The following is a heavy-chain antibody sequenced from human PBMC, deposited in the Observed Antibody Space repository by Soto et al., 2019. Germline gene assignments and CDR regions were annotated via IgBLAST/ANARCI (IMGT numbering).Heavy chain of an antibody. CDR3: ATFDRILVDWFDP. CDR2: ISSSSSYI. CDR1: GFTFSSYS. J-gene: IGHJ5*02. Sequence: PGGSLRLSCAASGFTFSSYSMNWVRQAPGKGLEWVSSISSSSSYIYYADSVKGRFTISRDNAKNSLYLQMNSLRAEDTAVYYCATFDRILVDWFDPWGQGTLVTVSS. V-gene: IGHV3-21*01. D-gene: IGHD2-15*01.